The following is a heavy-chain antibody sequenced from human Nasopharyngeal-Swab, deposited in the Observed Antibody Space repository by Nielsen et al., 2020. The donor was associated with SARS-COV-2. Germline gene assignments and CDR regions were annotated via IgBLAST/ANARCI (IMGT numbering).Heavy chain of an antibody. V-gene: IGHV4-34*08. J-gene: IGHJ4*02. CDR2: INHSRNT. CDR3: AALREKYGSTL. D-gene: IGHD6-19*01. CDR1: GFTFSNIW. Sequence: ESLKISCATSGFTFSNIWMSWVRQPPGKGLEWIGEINHSRNTNYNPSLKSRVTILVDTSKNQFSLKLTSVTAADTAVYYCAALREKYGSTLWGQGTLVTVSS.